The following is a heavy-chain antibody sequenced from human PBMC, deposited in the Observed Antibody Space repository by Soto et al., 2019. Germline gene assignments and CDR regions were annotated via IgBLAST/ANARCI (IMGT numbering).Heavy chain of an antibody. CDR3: ARGDRGAVDV. J-gene: IGHJ4*02. Sequence: EVQLVESGGGLVQPGESLRLSCAASGFTFSYYWMHWVRQAPGKGLVWVSSIHSDGSSTTYADSVKGRFTISRDNARNTLYQQMNSLRAEDTAVYYCARGDRGAVDVWGQGTVVTVS. CDR2: IHSDGSST. D-gene: IGHD1-26*01. CDR1: GFTFSYYW. V-gene: IGHV3-74*01.